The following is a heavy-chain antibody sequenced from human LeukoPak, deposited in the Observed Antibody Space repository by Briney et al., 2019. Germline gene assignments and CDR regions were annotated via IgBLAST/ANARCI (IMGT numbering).Heavy chain of an antibody. CDR2: IYTSGST. V-gene: IGHV4-4*07. J-gene: IGHJ4*02. D-gene: IGHD6-19*01. CDR1: GGSISSYY. CDR3: ARESSGWYERFFYYFDY. Sequence: SETLSLTCTVSGGSISSYYWRWIRQPAGKGLEWIGRIYTSGSTNYNPSLKSRVTMSVDTSKNQFSLKLSSVTAADTAVYCCARESSGWYERFFYYFDYWGQGTLVTVSS.